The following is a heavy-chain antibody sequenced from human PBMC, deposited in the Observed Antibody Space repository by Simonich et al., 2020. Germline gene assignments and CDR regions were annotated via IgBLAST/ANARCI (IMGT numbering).Heavy chain of an antibody. V-gene: IGHV3-7*01. Sequence: EVQLVESGGGLVQPGGSLRLSWAASGFTFSSYWMSWVRQAPGKGQGGEANIKQEESEKYYVDSVKGRFTISRDNAKNSLYLQMNSLRAEDTAVYYCARFRGRYFDWLFDYWGQGTLVTVSS. D-gene: IGHD3-9*01. J-gene: IGHJ4*02. CDR2: IKQEESEK. CDR1: GFTFSSYW. CDR3: ARFRGRYFDWLFDY.